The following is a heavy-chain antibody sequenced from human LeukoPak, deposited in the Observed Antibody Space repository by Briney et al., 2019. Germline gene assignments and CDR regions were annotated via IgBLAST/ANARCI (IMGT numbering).Heavy chain of an antibody. D-gene: IGHD1-1*01. CDR1: GFTFRSYL. CDR2: VNIDGSNT. V-gene: IGHV3-74*01. CDR3: AREPTTTGGGY. Sequence: AGGSLRLSCVTSGFTFRSYLMNWVRQAPGKGGVWVSRVNIDGSNTKYPDSVKGRFTISRDNAKNTLYLQMNNLRDEDTAVYYCAREPTTTGGGYWGQGTLVTVSS. J-gene: IGHJ4*02.